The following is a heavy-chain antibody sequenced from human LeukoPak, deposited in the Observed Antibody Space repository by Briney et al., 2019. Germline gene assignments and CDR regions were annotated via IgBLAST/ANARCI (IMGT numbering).Heavy chain of an antibody. J-gene: IGHJ6*02. Sequence: SETLSLTCAVYGGSFSGYYWGWIRQPPGKGLEWIGSIYYSGSTYYNPSLKSRVTISVDTSKIQFSLKLSSVTAADTAVYYCARHARATYYYGMDVWGQGTTVTVSS. CDR2: IYYSGST. CDR1: GGSFSGYY. CDR3: ARHARATYYYGMDV. V-gene: IGHV4-39*01.